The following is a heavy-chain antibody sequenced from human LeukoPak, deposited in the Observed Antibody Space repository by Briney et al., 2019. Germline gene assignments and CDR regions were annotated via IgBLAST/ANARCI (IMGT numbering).Heavy chain of an antibody. D-gene: IGHD2-8*01. V-gene: IGHV4-30-4*01. J-gene: IGHJ3*02. CDR1: GGSISSGDYY. CDR3: ARKSLLSGAFDI. Sequence: PSQTLSLTCTVSGGSISSGDYYWSWIRQPPGKGLEWIGYIYYSGSTDYNPSLKSRVTISVDTSKNQFSLKLSSVTAADTAVYYCARKSLLSGAFDIRGQGTMVTVSS. CDR2: IYYSGST.